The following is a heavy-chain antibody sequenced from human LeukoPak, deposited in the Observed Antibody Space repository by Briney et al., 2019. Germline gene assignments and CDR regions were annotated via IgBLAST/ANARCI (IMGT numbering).Heavy chain of an antibody. D-gene: IGHD4-17*01. Sequence: SETLSLTCTVSGYSINSGYYWGWIRQPPGKGLEWIANINHSGNTYYNPSLKSRVTISLDTSKNQFSLKLSSVTAADTAVYYCARDTDGDYGGGDYWGQGTLVTVSS. CDR3: ARDTDGDYGGGDY. J-gene: IGHJ4*02. CDR1: GYSINSGYY. CDR2: INHSGNT. V-gene: IGHV4-38-2*02.